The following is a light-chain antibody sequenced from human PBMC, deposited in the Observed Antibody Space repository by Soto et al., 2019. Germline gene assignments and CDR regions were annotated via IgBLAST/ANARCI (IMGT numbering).Light chain of an antibody. CDR1: QSVTNY. V-gene: IGKV3-11*01. J-gene: IGKJ1*01. Sequence: EIVWTQSPYALCLSPGARASLTCRASQSVTNYIAWYQQRPGQAPRLLIYDASNRATGVPARFSGSRSGTDFTLTISDLEPADFGLYYCQQRLNWPPGFGQGTKVDIK. CDR2: DAS. CDR3: QQRLNWPPG.